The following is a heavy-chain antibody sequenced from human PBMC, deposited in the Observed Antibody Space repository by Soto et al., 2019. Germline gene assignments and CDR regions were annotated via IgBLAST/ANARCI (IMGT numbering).Heavy chain of an antibody. V-gene: IGHV3-66*01. CDR2: MFSGGST. D-gene: IGHD2-15*01. CDR1: GFTVSSNY. J-gene: IGHJ1*01. CDR3: ARAYGFCSGGSCYGQVENFQH. Sequence: EVRLVESGGGLVQPGGSLRLSCAASGFTVSSNYMSWVRQAPGKGLEWVSAMFSGGSTYYADSVRGRFAISRDNAKNTLSLQMNSLRAEDTAVYYCARAYGFCSGGSCYGQVENFQHWGQGTLVTVSS.